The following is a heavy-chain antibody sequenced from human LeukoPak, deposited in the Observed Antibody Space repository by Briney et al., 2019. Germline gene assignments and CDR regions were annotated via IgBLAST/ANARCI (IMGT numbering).Heavy chain of an antibody. D-gene: IGHD7-27*01. J-gene: IGHJ4*02. CDR1: GYTFTSYG. Sequence: ASVKVSCKASGYTFTSYGISWVRQAPGQGLEWVGWISAYNGNTNYAQNLQGRVTMTTDTSTTTAYMELRSLRSDDTAVYYCATWGPGYFDYWGQGTLVTVSS. V-gene: IGHV1-18*01. CDR3: ATWGPGYFDY. CDR2: ISAYNGNT.